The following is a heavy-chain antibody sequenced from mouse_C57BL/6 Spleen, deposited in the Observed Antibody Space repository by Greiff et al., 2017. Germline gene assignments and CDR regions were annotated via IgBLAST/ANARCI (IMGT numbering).Heavy chain of an antibody. Sequence: QVQLQQSGAELVRPGASVTLSCKASGYTFTDYEMHWVKQTPVHGLEWIGAIDPETGGTAYNQKFKGKAILTADKSSSTADMELRSLTSEDSAVYYCTRSYGNLPWFAYWGQGTLVTVSA. CDR2: IDPETGGT. V-gene: IGHV1-15*01. J-gene: IGHJ3*01. CDR1: GYTFTDYE. CDR3: TRSYGNLPWFAY. D-gene: IGHD2-1*01.